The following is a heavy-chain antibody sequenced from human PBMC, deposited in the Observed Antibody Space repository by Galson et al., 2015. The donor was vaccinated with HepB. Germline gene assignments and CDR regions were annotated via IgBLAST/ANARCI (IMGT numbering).Heavy chain of an antibody. CDR2: ISAYNGNT. V-gene: IGHV1-18*04. CDR3: ARDIVRGVILAYNWFDP. J-gene: IGHJ5*02. D-gene: IGHD3-10*01. Sequence: SCKASGYTFTSYGISWVRQAPGQGLEWMGWISAYNGNTNYAQKLQGRVTMTTDTSTSTAYMELRSLRSDDTAVYYCARDIVRGVILAYNWFDPWGQGTLVTVPS. CDR1: GYTFTSYG.